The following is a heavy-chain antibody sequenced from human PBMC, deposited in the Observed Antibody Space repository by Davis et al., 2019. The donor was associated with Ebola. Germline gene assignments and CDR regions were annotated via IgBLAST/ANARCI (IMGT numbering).Heavy chain of an antibody. D-gene: IGHD5-24*01. V-gene: IGHV3-74*01. CDR1: GFTFSDYY. CDR3: ARAQRWLQSSRPYGMDV. J-gene: IGHJ6*02. Sequence: HTGGSLRLSCAASGFTFSDYYMSWIRQAPGKGLVWVSRINSDGSSTSYADSVKGRFTISRDNAKNTLYLQMNSLRAEDTAVYYCARAQRWLQSSRPYGMDVWGQGTTVTVSS. CDR2: INSDGSST.